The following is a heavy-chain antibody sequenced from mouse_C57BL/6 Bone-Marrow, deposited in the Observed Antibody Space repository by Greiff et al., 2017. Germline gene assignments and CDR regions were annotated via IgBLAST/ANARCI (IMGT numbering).Heavy chain of an antibody. D-gene: IGHD2-12*01. CDR1: GYTFTSYW. V-gene: IGHV1-52*01. Sequence: QVQLKQPGAELVRPGSSVKLSCKASGYTFTSYWMHWVKQRPIQGLEWIGNIDPSDSETHYNQKFKDKATLTVDKSSSTAYMQLSSLTSEDSAVYYCARGRRGYYAMDYWGQGTSVTVSS. CDR3: ARGRRGYYAMDY. J-gene: IGHJ4*01. CDR2: IDPSDSET.